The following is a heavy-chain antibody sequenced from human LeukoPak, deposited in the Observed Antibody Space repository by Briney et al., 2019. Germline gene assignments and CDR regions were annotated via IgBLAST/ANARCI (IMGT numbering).Heavy chain of an antibody. CDR2: ISSSSSTI. J-gene: IGHJ6*03. V-gene: IGHV3-48*01. CDR3: ARDPYYGSGTMGTLSGYYYYMDV. CDR1: GFTFSSYS. D-gene: IGHD3-10*01. Sequence: GGSLRLSCAASGFTFSSYSMNWVRQAPGKGLEWVSYISSSSSTIYYADSVKGRFTISRDNAKNSLYLQMNSLRAEDTAVYYCARDPYYGSGTMGTLSGYYYYMDVWGKGTTVTVSS.